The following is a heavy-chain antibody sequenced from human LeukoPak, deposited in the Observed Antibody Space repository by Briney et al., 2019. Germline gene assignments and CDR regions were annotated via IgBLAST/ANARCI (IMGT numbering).Heavy chain of an antibody. J-gene: IGHJ4*02. CDR1: GYTFTIYG. V-gene: IGHV1-18*01. Sequence: ASGKVSSKPSGYTFTIYGISWVRQAAGQGLEWRGWNSAYNGNTNYAQKPQRRVTITTDTSTSPAHMQLRRLTYGDTAVYYCAREGVAEYHDFRRGLLYYLHYWRQATLLTVPS. CDR2: NSAYNGNT. D-gene: IGHD3-3*01. CDR3: AREGVAEYHDFRRGLLYYLHY.